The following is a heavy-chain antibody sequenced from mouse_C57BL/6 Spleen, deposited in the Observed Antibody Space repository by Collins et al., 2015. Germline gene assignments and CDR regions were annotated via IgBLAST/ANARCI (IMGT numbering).Heavy chain of an antibody. V-gene: IGHV9-3*01. Sequence: QIQLVQSGPELKKPGETVKISCKASGYTFTTYGMSWVKQAPGKGLKWMGWINTYSGVPTYADDFKGRFAFSLETSASTAYLQINNLKNEDTATYLCARGDYDGAYWGQGTLVTVSA. J-gene: IGHJ3*01. D-gene: IGHD2-4*01. CDR3: ARGDYDGAY. CDR1: GYTFTTYG. CDR2: INTYSGVP.